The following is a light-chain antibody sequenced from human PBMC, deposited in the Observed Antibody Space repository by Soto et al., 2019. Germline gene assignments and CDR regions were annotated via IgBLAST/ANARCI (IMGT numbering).Light chain of an antibody. CDR1: QSISSW. CDR2: DAS. V-gene: IGKV1-5*01. CDR3: QQYNSYPLT. J-gene: IGKJ4*01. Sequence: DIQMTQSPSTLSASVGDRVAMTWRASQSISSWLAWYQQKPGKAPKLLIYDASSLESGVPSRFSGSGSGTEFTLTISSLQPDDFATYYCQQYNSYPLTFGGGTKVGIK.